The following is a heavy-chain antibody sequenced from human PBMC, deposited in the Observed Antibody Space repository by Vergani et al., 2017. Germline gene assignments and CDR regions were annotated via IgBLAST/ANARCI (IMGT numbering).Heavy chain of an antibody. CDR1: GGSISSYY. J-gene: IGHJ4*02. D-gene: IGHD3-22*01. V-gene: IGHV4-59*12. CDR2: IYYSGST. CDR3: ARDPDYDSSGYYYFDY. Sequence: QVQLQESGPGLVKPSETLSLTCTVSGGSISSYYWSWIRQPPGKGLEWIGYIYYSGSTYYNPSLKSRVTISVDTSKNQFSLKLSSVTAADTAVYYCARDPDYDSSGYYYFDYWGQGTLVTVSS.